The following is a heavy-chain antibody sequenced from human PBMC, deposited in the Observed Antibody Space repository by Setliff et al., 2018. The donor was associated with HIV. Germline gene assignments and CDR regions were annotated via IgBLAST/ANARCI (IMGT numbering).Heavy chain of an antibody. Sequence: GSLRLSCAASRFTFSNYWMSWVRQAPGKGLEWVANIKQDGSEKYYVDSVKGRFTISRDNAKNSLYLQMNSLRAEDTAVYYCARSFWGFVRNAASDIWGQGTMVTVSS. CDR2: IKQDGSEK. D-gene: IGHD3-16*01. J-gene: IGHJ3*02. CDR1: RFTFSNYW. CDR3: ARSFWGFVRNAASDI. V-gene: IGHV3-7*01.